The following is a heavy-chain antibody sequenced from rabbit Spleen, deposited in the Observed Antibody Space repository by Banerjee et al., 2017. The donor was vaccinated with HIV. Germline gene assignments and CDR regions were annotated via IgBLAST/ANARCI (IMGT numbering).Heavy chain of an antibody. CDR1: GFSLSSSYY. D-gene: IGHD2-1*01. V-gene: IGHV1S40*01. Sequence: QSLEESGGGLVQPEGSLTLTCTASGFSLSSSYYMCWVRQAPGKGLEWITCIYPDSSGSTWYANWAKGRFTISKTSSTTVTLQMTSLTAADTATYFCATDSRGDGYGEIRGLWGPGTLVTVS. CDR3: ATDSRGDGYGEIRGL. J-gene: IGHJ4*01. CDR2: IYPDSSGST.